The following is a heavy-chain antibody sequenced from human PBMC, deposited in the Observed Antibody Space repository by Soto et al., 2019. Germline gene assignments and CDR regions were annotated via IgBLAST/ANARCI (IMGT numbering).Heavy chain of an antibody. CDR2: ISWNSGSI. CDR3: SRDAPFGLRVLEWLAY. J-gene: IGHJ4*02. Sequence: GGSLRLSCAASGFTFDDYAMRWVRQAPGKGLEWVSGISWNSGSIGYADSVKGRFTISRDNAKNSLYLQMNSLRAEDTAVYYCSRDAPFGLRVLEWLAYWGQGTLVTVSS. V-gene: IGHV3-9*01. CDR1: GFTFDDYA. D-gene: IGHD3-3*01.